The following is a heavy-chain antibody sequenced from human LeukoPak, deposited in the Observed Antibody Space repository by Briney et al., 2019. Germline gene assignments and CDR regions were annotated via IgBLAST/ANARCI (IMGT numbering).Heavy chain of an antibody. J-gene: IGHJ4*02. D-gene: IGHD6-13*01. CDR2: ISYDGSNK. CDR3: ARDAAKSRQLVHYFDY. V-gene: IGHV3-30-3*01. CDR1: GFTFSSYA. Sequence: GGSLRLSCAASGFTFSSYAMHWIRQAPGKGLEWVAIISYDGSNKYYADSVKGRFTISRDNSKNTLYLQMNSLRAEDTAVYYCARDAAKSRQLVHYFDYWGQGTLVTVSS.